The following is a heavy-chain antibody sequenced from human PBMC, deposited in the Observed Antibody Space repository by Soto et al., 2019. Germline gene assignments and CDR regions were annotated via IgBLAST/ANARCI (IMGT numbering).Heavy chain of an antibody. CDR1: GYTFTSYY. D-gene: IGHD3-22*01. Sequence: ASVKVSCKASGYTFTSYYMHWVRQAPGQGLEWMGIINPSGGSTSYAQKLQGRVTMTTDTSTSTAYMELRSLRSDDTAVYYCARSGYYYDSSGYYHDPPDYYLDYWGQGTLVTVSS. CDR2: INPSGGST. CDR3: ARSGYYYDSSGYYHDPPDYYLDY. V-gene: IGHV1-46*01. J-gene: IGHJ4*02.